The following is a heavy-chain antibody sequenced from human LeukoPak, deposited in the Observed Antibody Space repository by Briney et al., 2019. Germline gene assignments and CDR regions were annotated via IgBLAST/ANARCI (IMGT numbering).Heavy chain of an antibody. CDR1: GGSFSGYY. Sequence: SETLSLTCAVYGGSFSGYYWSWICQPPGKGLEWIGEINHSGSTNYNPSLKSRVTISVDTSKNQFSLKLSSVTAADTAVYYCARVRQTNTRITIFGVARGSYMDVWGKGTTVTVSS. CDR3: ARVRQTNTRITIFGVARGSYMDV. J-gene: IGHJ6*03. V-gene: IGHV4-34*01. D-gene: IGHD3-3*01. CDR2: INHSGST.